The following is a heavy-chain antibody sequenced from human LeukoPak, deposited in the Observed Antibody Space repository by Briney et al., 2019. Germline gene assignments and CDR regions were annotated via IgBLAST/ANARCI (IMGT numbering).Heavy chain of an antibody. CDR2: IWYGGSNK. J-gene: IGHJ4*02. V-gene: IGHV3-30*02. CDR3: AKDKLGLMSPRVSYFDY. CDR1: GFTFSSYG. D-gene: IGHD1-26*01. Sequence: GGSLRLSCAASGFTFSSYGMHWVRQAPGKGLEWVAVIWYGGSNKYYADSVKGRFTISRDNSKNTLYLQMNSLRAEDTAVYYCAKDKLGLMSPRVSYFDYWGQGTLVTVSS.